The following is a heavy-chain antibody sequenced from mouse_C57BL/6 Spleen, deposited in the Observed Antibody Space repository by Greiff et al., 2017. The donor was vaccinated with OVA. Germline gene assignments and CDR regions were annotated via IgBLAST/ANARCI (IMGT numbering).Heavy chain of an antibody. CDR1: GYSFTGYY. V-gene: IGHV1-42*01. CDR2: INPSTGGT. CDR3: ARAIITTVVAFDY. Sequence: VQLKESGPELVKPGASVKISCKASGYSFTGYYMNWVKQSPEKSLEWIGEINPSTGGTTYNQKFKAKATLTVDKSSSTAYMQLKSLTSEDSAVYYCARAIITTVVAFDYWGQGTTLTVSS. J-gene: IGHJ2*01. D-gene: IGHD1-1*01.